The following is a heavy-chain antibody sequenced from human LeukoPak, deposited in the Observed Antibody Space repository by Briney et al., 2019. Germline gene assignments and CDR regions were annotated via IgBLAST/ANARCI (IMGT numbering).Heavy chain of an antibody. V-gene: IGHV3-52*01. D-gene: IGHD3-10*01. J-gene: IGHJ4*02. CDR1: GFTFSSSW. CDR3: VRGPTETTHYYGSGSNYNRN. CDR2: IKCDGSEK. Sequence: GGSLRLSCAASGFTFSSSWMRWVCQAPEKGLEWAADIKCDGSEKYYVDSVKGRLTISRDNAKNSLYLQVNSLRAEDMTVYYCVRGPTETTHYYGSGSNYNRNGGQGTLVTVSS.